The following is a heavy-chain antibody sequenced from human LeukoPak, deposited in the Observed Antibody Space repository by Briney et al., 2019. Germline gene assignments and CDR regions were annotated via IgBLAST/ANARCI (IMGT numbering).Heavy chain of an antibody. D-gene: IGHD3-10*01. V-gene: IGHV1-2*02. J-gene: IGHJ5*02. Sequence: GASVKVSCKASGYTFTGYYMHWVRQAPGQGLEWMGWINPNSGGTYYAQKFQGRVTMTSDTSISTAYMELSRLRSDNTAVYYCARGGGSGSYPYNWFDPWGQGTLVTVSS. CDR3: ARGGGSGSYPYNWFDP. CDR1: GYTFTGYY. CDR2: INPNSGGT.